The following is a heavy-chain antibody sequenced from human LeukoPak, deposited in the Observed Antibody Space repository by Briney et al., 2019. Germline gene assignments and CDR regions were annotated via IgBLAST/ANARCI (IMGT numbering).Heavy chain of an antibody. D-gene: IGHD2-15*01. CDR2: ISYDGSNK. V-gene: IGHV3-30-3*02. Sequence: PGGSLRLSCAASGFTFSSYAMHWVRQAPGKGLEWVAVISYDGSNKYYADSVKGRFTISRDNSKNTLYLQMNSLRAEDTALYYCAKDVYCSGGSCYPGAFDIWGQGTMVTVSS. J-gene: IGHJ3*02. CDR3: AKDVYCSGGSCYPGAFDI. CDR1: GFTFSSYA.